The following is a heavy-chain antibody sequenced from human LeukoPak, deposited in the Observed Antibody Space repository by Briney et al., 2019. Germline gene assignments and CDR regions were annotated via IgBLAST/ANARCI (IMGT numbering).Heavy chain of an antibody. J-gene: IGHJ4*02. CDR1: GYTFTGYC. V-gene: IGHV1-2*02. D-gene: IGHD3-22*01. CDR3: ARSSPDYYDRGYFDY. Sequence: ASVKVSCKASGYTFTGYCMHWVRQAPGQGLEWMGWINPNSGGTNYAQKFQGRVTMTRDTSISTAYMELSRLRSDDTAVYYCARSSPDYYDRGYFDYWGQGTLVTVSS. CDR2: INPNSGGT.